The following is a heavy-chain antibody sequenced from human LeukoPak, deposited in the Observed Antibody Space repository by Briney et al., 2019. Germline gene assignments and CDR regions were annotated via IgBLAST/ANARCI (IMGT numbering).Heavy chain of an antibody. CDR3: ARVPGYCTNGVCPRRWFDP. J-gene: IGHJ5*02. CDR2: IYYSGST. V-gene: IGHV4-39*07. CDR1: GGSISSSSYY. Sequence: SETLSLTCTVSGGSISSSSYYWGWIRQPPGKGLEWIGSIYYSGSTYYNPSLKSRVTISVDTSKNQFSLKLSSVTAADTAVYYCARVPGYCTNGVCPRRWFDPWGQGTLVT. D-gene: IGHD2-8*01.